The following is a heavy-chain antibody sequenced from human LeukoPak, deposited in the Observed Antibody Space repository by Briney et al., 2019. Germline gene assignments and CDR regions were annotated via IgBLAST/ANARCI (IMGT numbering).Heavy chain of an antibody. CDR2: ISGPGTTI. Sequence: PGGSLRLSCAASGFTFSDYYMGWIRQAPGKALEWVAFISGPGTTIHYADSARGRFTISRDNAKSSLSLQINSLRVEDTAIYYCARTADGEFDVWGQGTLVTVSS. V-gene: IGHV3-11*01. D-gene: IGHD4-17*01. CDR1: GFTFSDYY. J-gene: IGHJ4*02. CDR3: ARTADGEFDV.